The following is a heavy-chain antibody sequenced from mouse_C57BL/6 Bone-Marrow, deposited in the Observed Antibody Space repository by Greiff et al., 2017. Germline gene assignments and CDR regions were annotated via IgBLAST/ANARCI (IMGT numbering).Heavy chain of an antibody. Sequence: VQLQQSGAELVRPGASVKLSCTASGFNIKDDYMHWVKQRPEQGLEWIGWIDPENGDTEYASKFQGKATITADTSSNTAYLQLSSLTSEDTAVYYCTLYDYGSTRYFDVWGTGTTVTVSS. CDR2: IDPENGDT. CDR1: GFNIKDDY. J-gene: IGHJ1*03. D-gene: IGHD1-1*01. CDR3: TLYDYGSTRYFDV. V-gene: IGHV14-4*01.